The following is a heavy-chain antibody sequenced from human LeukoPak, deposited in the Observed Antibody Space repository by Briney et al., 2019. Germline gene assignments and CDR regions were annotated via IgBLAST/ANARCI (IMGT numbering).Heavy chain of an antibody. CDR1: GFTFSSYA. D-gene: IGHD2-2*02. V-gene: IGHV3-23*01. J-gene: IGHJ4*02. CDR2: ISGSGGST. Sequence: GGSLRLSCAASGFTFSSYAMSWVRQAPGKGLEWVSAISGSGGSTYYADSVKGRFTISRDNSKNTLYLQMNSLRAEDTAVYYCAKDSWEYCSSTSCDKGSLDWGQGTLVTVSS. CDR3: AKDSWEYCSSTSCDKGSLD.